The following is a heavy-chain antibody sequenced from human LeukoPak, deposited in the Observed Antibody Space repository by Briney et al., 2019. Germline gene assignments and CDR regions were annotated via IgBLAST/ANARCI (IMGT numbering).Heavy chain of an antibody. J-gene: IGHJ4*02. Sequence: GGSLRLSCVASGFSFRNYAIHWVRQAPGKGLEYVSVINTDGRITYYADSVKGRFTISRDNSKNTVYLQMGSLRGEDMAVYYCTRDGGSFCDFDYWGQGALSPSPQ. CDR1: GFSFRNYA. CDR2: INTDGRIT. D-gene: IGHD1-26*01. CDR3: TRDGGSFCDFDY. V-gene: IGHV3-64*02.